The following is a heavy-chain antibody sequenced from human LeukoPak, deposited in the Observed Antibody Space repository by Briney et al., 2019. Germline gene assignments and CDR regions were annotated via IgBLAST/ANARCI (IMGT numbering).Heavy chain of an antibody. D-gene: IGHD3-22*01. CDR3: ASYDSSGYYTSLDAFDI. CDR1: GGTFSSYA. Sequence: ASVKVPCKASGGTFSSYAISWVRQAPGQGLEWMGGIIPIFGTANYAQKFQGRVTITADESTSTAYMELSSLRSEDTAVYYCASYDSSGYYTSLDAFDIWGQGTMVTVSS. J-gene: IGHJ3*02. V-gene: IGHV1-69*01. CDR2: IIPIFGTA.